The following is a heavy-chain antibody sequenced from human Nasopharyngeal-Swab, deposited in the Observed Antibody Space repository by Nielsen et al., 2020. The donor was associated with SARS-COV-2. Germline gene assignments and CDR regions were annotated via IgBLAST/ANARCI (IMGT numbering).Heavy chain of an antibody. CDR3: ARPYYDSSGYDAWFDP. J-gene: IGHJ5*02. V-gene: IGHV4-39*01. Sequence: SDTLSLTCTVSGGSISSSSYYWGWIRQPPGKGLEWIGSIYYSGSTYYNPSLKSRVTISVDTPKNQFSLKLISVTAADTAVYYCARPYYDSSGYDAWFDPWGQGTLVTVSS. D-gene: IGHD3-22*01. CDR2: IYYSGST. CDR1: GGSISSSSYY.